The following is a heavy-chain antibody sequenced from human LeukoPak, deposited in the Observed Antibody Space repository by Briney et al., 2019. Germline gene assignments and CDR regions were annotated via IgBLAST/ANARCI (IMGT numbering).Heavy chain of an antibody. D-gene: IGHD5-18*01. J-gene: IGHJ3*02. CDR3: AREQQVDTAMVTRVDDAFDI. V-gene: IGHV1-2*02. CDR2: INPNSGGT. CDR1: GYTFTSYY. Sequence: PWASVKVSCKASGYTFTSYYMYWVRQAPGQGLEWMGWINPNSGGTNYAQKFQGRVTMTRDTSISTAYMELSRLRSDDTAVYYCAREQQVDTAMVTRVDDAFDIWGQGTMVTVSS.